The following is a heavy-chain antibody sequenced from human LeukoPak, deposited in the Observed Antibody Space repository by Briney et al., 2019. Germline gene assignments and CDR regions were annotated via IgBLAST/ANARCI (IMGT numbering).Heavy chain of an antibody. CDR1: GFTFSNAW. CDR3: TTGYSYGIYYYYGMDV. D-gene: IGHD5-18*01. CDR2: IKSKTDGGTT. V-gene: IGHV3-15*01. Sequence: GGSLRLSCAASGFTFSNAWMSWVRQAPGKGLEWVGRIKSKTDGGTTDYAAPVKGRFTISRDDSKNTLYLQMNSLKTEDTAVYYCTTGYSYGIYYYYGMDVWGQGTTVTVSS. J-gene: IGHJ6*02.